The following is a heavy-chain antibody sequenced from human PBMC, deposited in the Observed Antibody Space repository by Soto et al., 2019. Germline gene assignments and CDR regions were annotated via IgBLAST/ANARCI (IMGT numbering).Heavy chain of an antibody. CDR1: GGSVSSGSYY. Sequence: PSETLSLTCTVSGGSVSSGSYYWSRIRQPPGKGLEWIAYVSYSGSTNYNPSLNSRVTISVDTSENQFSLKLSSVTAADTAVYYCATETRIVGATLFDYWGQGTLVTVSS. V-gene: IGHV4-61*01. CDR3: ATETRIVGATLFDY. J-gene: IGHJ4*02. D-gene: IGHD1-26*01. CDR2: VSYSGST.